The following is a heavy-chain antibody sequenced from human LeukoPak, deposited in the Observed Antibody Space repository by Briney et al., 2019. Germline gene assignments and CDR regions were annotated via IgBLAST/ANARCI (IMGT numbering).Heavy chain of an antibody. D-gene: IGHD3-22*01. CDR2: ISYDGSNK. Sequence: GGSLRLSCAASGFTFSSYAMHWVRQAPGKGLEWVAVISYDGSNKYYADSVKGRFTISRDNSKNTLYLQMNSLRAEDTAVYYCARSMIVVDYFDYWGQGTLVTVSS. V-gene: IGHV3-30-3*01. CDR1: GFTFSSYA. CDR3: ARSMIVVDYFDY. J-gene: IGHJ4*02.